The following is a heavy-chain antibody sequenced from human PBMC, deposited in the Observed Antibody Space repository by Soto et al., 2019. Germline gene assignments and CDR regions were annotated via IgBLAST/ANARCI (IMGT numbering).Heavy chain of an antibody. CDR1: GYSFTSYW. Sequence: GESLKISCKGSGYSFTSYWISWVRQMPGKGLEWMGRIDPSDSYTNYSPSFQGHVTISADKSISTAYLQWSSLKALDSVMFYCVYQPPYYYYVMDVWGQGTTVTVSS. V-gene: IGHV5-10-1*01. CDR2: IDPSDSYT. CDR3: VYQPPYYYYVMDV. J-gene: IGHJ6*02.